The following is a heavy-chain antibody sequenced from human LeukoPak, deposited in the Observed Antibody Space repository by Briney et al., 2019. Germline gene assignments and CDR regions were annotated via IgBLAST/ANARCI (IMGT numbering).Heavy chain of an antibody. V-gene: IGHV4-30-4*01. CDR3: ARGEDILTGYYNVGDAFDI. CDR2: IYYSGST. D-gene: IGHD3-9*01. CDR1: GGSISSGDYY. J-gene: IGHJ3*02. Sequence: SETLSLTCTVSGGSISSGDYYWSWIRQPPGKGLEWIGYIYYSGSTYYSPSLKSRVTISVDTSKNQFSLKLSSVTAADTAVYYCARGEDILTGYYNVGDAFDIWGQGTMVTVSS.